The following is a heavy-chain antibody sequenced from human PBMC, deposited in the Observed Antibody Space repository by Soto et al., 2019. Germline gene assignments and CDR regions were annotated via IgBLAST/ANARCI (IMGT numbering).Heavy chain of an antibody. V-gene: IGHV1-18*01. D-gene: IGHD2-8*01. CDR2: IRPYNGNT. CDR1: GYTFTTYD. J-gene: IGHJ6*02. Sequence: QVQLVQSGAEVKKPGASVKVSCKASGYTFTTYDISWVRQAPGQGLEGMGRIRPYNGNTNYPQILQARLTMTTDTSTTTAYMELRSLRSDDTAVYYCARDPYHVLMVNAPNLYGMDVWGQGTTVTVSS. CDR3: ARDPYHVLMVNAPNLYGMDV.